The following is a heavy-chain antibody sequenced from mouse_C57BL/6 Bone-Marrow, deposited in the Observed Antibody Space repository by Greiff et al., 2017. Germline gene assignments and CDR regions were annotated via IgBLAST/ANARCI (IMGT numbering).Heavy chain of an antibody. CDR1: GYTFTSYW. CDR3: ARGNYGSSYYVYFDY. CDR2: INPSNGGT. V-gene: IGHV1-53*01. Sequence: QVQLQRPGTELVKPGASVKLSCKASGYTFTSYWMHWVKQRPGQGLEWIGNINPSNGGTNYNEKFKSKATLTVDKSSSTAYMQLSSLTSEDSAVYYCARGNYGSSYYVYFDYWGQGTTLTVSS. D-gene: IGHD1-1*01. J-gene: IGHJ2*01.